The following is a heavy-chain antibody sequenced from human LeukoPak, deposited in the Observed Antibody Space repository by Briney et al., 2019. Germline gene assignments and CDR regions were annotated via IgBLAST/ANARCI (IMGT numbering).Heavy chain of an antibody. CDR1: GGSISSSSYY. Sequence: PSETLSLTCTVSGGSISSSSYYWGWIRQPPGKGLEWIGSIYYSGSTYYNPSLKSRVTISVDTSKNQFSLKLSSVTAADTAVYYCARRGQWRFGYYMDVWGKGTTVTVSS. CDR3: ARRGQWRFGYYMDV. V-gene: IGHV4-39*07. J-gene: IGHJ6*03. CDR2: IYYSGST. D-gene: IGHD6-19*01.